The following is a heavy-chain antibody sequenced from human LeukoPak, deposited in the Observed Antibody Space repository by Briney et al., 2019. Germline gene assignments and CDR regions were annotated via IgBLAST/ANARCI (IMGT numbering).Heavy chain of an antibody. Sequence: ASETLSLTCTVSGGSISSYYWSWIRQPPGKGLEWIGYIYYSGSTNYNPSLKSRVTISVDTSKNQFSLKLSSVTAADTAVYYCAREGGSYYPHYYFDYWGQGTLVTVSS. CDR3: AREGGSYYPHYYFDY. CDR1: GGSISSYY. D-gene: IGHD1-26*01. CDR2: IYYSGST. V-gene: IGHV4-59*01. J-gene: IGHJ4*02.